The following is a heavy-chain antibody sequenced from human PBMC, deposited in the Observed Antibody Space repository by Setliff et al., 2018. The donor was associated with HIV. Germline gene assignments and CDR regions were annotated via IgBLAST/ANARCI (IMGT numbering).Heavy chain of an antibody. CDR3: ARGWELDGEWSPFDP. CDR1: GGSISSGDYY. CDR2: IYYSGST. Sequence: SETLSLTCTVSGGSISSGDYYWSWIRQPPGKGLEWIGYIYYSGSTYYNPSLKSRVTISVDTSKNQFSLKLSSVTAADTAVYYCARGWELDGEWSPFDPWGQGTLVTVSS. D-gene: IGHD1-26*01. J-gene: IGHJ5*02. V-gene: IGHV4-30-4*08.